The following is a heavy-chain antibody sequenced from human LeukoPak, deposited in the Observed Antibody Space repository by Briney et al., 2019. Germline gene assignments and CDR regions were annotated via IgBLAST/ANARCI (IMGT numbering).Heavy chain of an antibody. CDR2: IIPIFGTA. CDR1: GGTFSSYA. CDR3: ARGSVWDCSGGSCYSYYYYMDV. D-gene: IGHD2-15*01. V-gene: IGHV1-69*05. Sequence: SVKVSCKASGGTFSSYAISWVRQAPGQGLEWMGGIIPIFGTANYAQKFQGRVTITTDESTSTAYMELSSLRSEYTAGYYCARGSVWDCSGGSCYSYYYYMDVWGKGTTVTVSS. J-gene: IGHJ6*03.